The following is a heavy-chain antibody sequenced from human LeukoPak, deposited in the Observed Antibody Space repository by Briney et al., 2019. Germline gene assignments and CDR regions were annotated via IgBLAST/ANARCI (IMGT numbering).Heavy chain of an antibody. Sequence: SETLSLTCAVYGGSFSGYYWSWIRQPPGKGLEWIGEINHSGSTNYNPSLKSRVTISVDTSKKQFSLKLSSVTAADTAVYYCARPGVRGVRNWFDPWGQGTLVTVSS. CDR1: GGSFSGYY. CDR3: ARPGVRGVRNWFDP. D-gene: IGHD3-10*01. V-gene: IGHV4-34*01. J-gene: IGHJ5*02. CDR2: INHSGST.